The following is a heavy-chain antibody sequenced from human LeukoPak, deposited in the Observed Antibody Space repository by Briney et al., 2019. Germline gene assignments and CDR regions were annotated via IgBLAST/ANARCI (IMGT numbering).Heavy chain of an antibody. J-gene: IGHJ4*02. V-gene: IGHV3-33*06. D-gene: IGHD3-22*01. CDR3: AKDGGRYYDSSGYAKY. Sequence: PRGSLRLSCAASGFTFSSYGMHWVRQAPGKGLEWVAVIWYDGSNKYYADSVKGRFTISRDNSKNTLYLQKNSLRAEDTAVYYCAKDGGRYYDSSGYAKYWGQGTLVTVSS. CDR2: IWYDGSNK. CDR1: GFTFSSYG.